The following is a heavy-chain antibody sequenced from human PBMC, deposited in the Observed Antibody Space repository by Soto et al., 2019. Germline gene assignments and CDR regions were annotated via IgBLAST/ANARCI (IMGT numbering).Heavy chain of an antibody. Sequence: SETLSLTCTLSGGSISSYYWSWIRQPPGKGLERIGYIYYSGSTNYNPSLKSRVTISVDTSKNQFSLKLSSVTAADTAVYYCARVPYQYSYGLDYYYYGMDVWGQATTVTVSS. D-gene: IGHD5-18*01. CDR2: IYYSGST. V-gene: IGHV4-59*01. J-gene: IGHJ6*02. CDR3: ARVPYQYSYGLDYYYYGMDV. CDR1: GGSISSYY.